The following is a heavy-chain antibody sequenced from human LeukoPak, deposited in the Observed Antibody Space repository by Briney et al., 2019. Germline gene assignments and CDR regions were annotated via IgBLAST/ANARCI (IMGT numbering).Heavy chain of an antibody. Sequence: PSETLSLTCAVYGGLFRGYHWSWNSQPPGKGLEWIGEIYHSGSTKYNPSLKSRVTISVDTSKNQFSLKLSSVTAADTAVYYCARGGSMIDGYYYMDVWGKGTTVTVSS. CDR3: ARGGSMIDGYYYMDV. V-gene: IGHV4-34*01. J-gene: IGHJ6*03. CDR2: IYHSGST. CDR1: GGLFRGYH. D-gene: IGHD3-22*01.